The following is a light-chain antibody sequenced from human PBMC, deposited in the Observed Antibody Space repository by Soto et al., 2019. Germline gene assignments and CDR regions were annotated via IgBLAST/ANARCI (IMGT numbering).Light chain of an antibody. CDR1: QSVSSN. Sequence: EIVMTQSPATLSVSPGERATLSCRASQSVSSNLAWYQQKPGQAPRLLIYGASTRATGIPASFSGSGSGTEFTLPISSLQSEDFAVYYCQQYNKWPPWPFGQGTKAEIK. V-gene: IGKV3-15*01. CDR3: QQYNKWPPWP. J-gene: IGKJ1*01. CDR2: GAS.